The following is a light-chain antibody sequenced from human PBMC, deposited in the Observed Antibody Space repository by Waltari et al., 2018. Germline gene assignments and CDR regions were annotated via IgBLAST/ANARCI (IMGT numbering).Light chain of an antibody. CDR1: SSNVGSSNL. J-gene: IGLJ3*02. Sequence: QSALTQPASVSGSPGQSTTISCTGTSSNVGSSNLVPWYQQHPDKAPKLMVYAGTKRPSGVSNRFSGSKSGNTASLTISGLQVADEAFYYCCSYAGSSTWVFGGGTKLTVL. CDR3: CSYAGSSTWV. CDR2: AGT. V-gene: IGLV2-23*01.